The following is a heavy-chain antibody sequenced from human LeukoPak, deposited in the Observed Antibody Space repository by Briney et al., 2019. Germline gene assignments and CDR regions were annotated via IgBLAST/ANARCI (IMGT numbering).Heavy chain of an antibody. V-gene: IGHV1-3*01. CDR3: ARASIVATRYYFYGMDV. CDR1: GFPLSTYA. J-gene: IGHJ6*04. Sequence: ASVKVSCKASGFPLSTYAIHWVRQAPGRSLEWVGWINAGNGKTEYAQKLHDRVTITRDTSASTADMELSSLRSEDTAVYYCARASIVATRYYFYGMDVWGKGTTVIVSS. CDR2: INAGNGKT. D-gene: IGHD5-12*01.